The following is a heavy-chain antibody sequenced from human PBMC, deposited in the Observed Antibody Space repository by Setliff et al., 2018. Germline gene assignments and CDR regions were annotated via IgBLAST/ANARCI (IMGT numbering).Heavy chain of an antibody. CDR1: GFTVSNNY. CDR3: VGGGCGSVHCY. Sequence: PGGSLRLSCAASGFTVSNNYMSWIRQAPGKGLEWVSVIYSGGGTNYADSVKGRFTISRDNSKNTLYLQMNSLRAEDTALYYCVGGGCGSVHCYWGPGSLVTVSS. CDR2: IYSGGGT. D-gene: IGHD2-21*01. V-gene: IGHV3-53*01. J-gene: IGHJ4*02.